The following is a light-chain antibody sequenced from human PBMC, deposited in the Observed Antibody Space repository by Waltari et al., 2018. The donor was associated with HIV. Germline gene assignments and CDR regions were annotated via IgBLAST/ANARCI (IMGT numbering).Light chain of an antibody. Sequence: EPASISCKSSQSLLHSNGYNYLHWYLQKPGQSPQLLIYLGSNRASGVPDRFSGSGSGTHFTLKISRVEAEDVGVYYCMQALGTPRVTFGQGTKLEIK. CDR3: MQALGTPRVT. V-gene: IGKV2-28*01. J-gene: IGKJ2*01. CDR1: QSLLHSNGYNY. CDR2: LGS.